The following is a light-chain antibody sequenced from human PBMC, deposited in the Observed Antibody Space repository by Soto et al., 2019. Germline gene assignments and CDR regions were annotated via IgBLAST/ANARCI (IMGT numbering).Light chain of an antibody. CDR2: GAS. V-gene: IGKV3-15*01. CDR3: QQYDDLPIT. CDR1: QSVARD. J-gene: IGKJ5*01. Sequence: EIVLTQSPCTLSLSPWERATLSCRASQSVARDLAWYQHKPGQTPRLLTHGASPRATGIPDRFSGVGSGTDFTLTISRLQPEDIATYFCQQYDDLPITVGQGTRLEIK.